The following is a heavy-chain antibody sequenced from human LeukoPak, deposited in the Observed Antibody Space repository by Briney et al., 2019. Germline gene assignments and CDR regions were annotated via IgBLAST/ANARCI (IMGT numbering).Heavy chain of an antibody. CDR2: ISCSGHST. CDR3: AKGPLIEVSGTTWDY. CDR1: GFSFSTYA. Sequence: GGSLRLSCAASGFSFSTYAMTWVRQAPGRELEGVSVISCSGHSTYYADSVRGRFTISRDSSKNTLYLQMNSLSAEDTAVYYCAKGPLIEVSGTTWDYWGQGTLVAVSS. D-gene: IGHD6-19*01. J-gene: IGHJ4*02. V-gene: IGHV3-23*01.